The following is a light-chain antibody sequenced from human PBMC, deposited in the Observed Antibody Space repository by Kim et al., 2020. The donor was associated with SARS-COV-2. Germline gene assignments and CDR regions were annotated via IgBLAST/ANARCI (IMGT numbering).Light chain of an antibody. CDR3: VQDYDYPRT. CDR2: STS. Sequence: AIQMTQSPSALSASVGDRVTITCRASQGIRNDLGWYQQKPGRAPDRLIYSTSTLQSGVPSRFSGSGSGTDFTLTISSLQPEYVATYYCVQDYDYPRTFGGGTKGDI. J-gene: IGKJ4*01. CDR1: QGIRND. V-gene: IGKV1-6*01.